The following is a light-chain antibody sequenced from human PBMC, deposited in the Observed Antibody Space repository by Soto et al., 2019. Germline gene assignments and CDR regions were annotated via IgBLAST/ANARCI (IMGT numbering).Light chain of an antibody. CDR2: SNN. Sequence: QSVLTQPPSASGTPGQRVTISCSGSSSNIGSNTVNWYQQLPGTAPKLLIYSNNQRPSGVPDRFSGSNSGTSASLAISGLQSEDEADYYCAAWEDSLNGRVFGGGTKLTV. CDR1: SSNIGSNT. V-gene: IGLV1-44*01. CDR3: AAWEDSLNGRV. J-gene: IGLJ3*02.